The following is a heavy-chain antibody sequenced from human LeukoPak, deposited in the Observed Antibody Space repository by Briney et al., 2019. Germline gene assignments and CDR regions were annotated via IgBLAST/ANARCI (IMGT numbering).Heavy chain of an antibody. CDR3: AREQWLVKGDIDY. D-gene: IGHD6-19*01. J-gene: IGHJ4*02. V-gene: IGHV3-48*04. Sequence: GGSLRLSCAASGFTFSSYSMNWVRQAPGKGLEWVSYISSSSSTTYYADSVKGRFTISRDNAKNSLYLQMNSLRAEDTAVYYCAREQWLVKGDIDYWGQGTLVTVSS. CDR1: GFTFSSYS. CDR2: ISSSSSTT.